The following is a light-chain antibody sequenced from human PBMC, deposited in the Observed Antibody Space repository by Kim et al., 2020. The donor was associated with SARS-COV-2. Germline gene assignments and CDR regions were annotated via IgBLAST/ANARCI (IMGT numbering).Light chain of an antibody. V-gene: IGKV3-20*01. CDR1: QSVSSSY. CDR3: QQYGSSLYT. CDR2: GAS. Sequence: LYAGERATPSCRASQSVSSSYLAWYQQKPGQAPRLLIYGASSRATGIPDRFSGSGSGTDFTLTISRLEPEDFAVYYCQQYGSSLYTFGQGTKLEI. J-gene: IGKJ2*01.